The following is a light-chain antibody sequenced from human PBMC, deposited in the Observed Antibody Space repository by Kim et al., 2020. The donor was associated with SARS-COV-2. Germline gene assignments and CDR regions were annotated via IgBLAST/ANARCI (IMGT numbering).Light chain of an antibody. CDR3: QHLNSYPIT. CDR1: QGISSN. Sequence: DIQLTQSPSFLSASIGDRVTITCRASQGISSNLAWYQQKPGKAPKLLIYAASTLQSGVPSTFSGSGSGTEFTLTISSLQPEDFATYYCQHLNSYPITFGQGTRLEIK. CDR2: AAS. J-gene: IGKJ5*01. V-gene: IGKV1-9*01.